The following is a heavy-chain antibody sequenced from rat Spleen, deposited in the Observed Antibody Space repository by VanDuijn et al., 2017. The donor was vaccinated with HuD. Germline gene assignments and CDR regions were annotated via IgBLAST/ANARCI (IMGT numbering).Heavy chain of an antibody. CDR1: GFSLTSDG. V-gene: IGHV2S12*01. CDR2: ISSGGIT. Sequence: QVQLKESGPGLVQPSQTLSLTCTVSGFSLTSDGVSWVRQPPGKGLEWIAAISSGGITYYNSVLKSRLSISRDTSKSQVFLKMNSLQTEDTAMYFCARDWELGYWGQGVMVTVSS. J-gene: IGHJ2*01. D-gene: IGHD5-1*01. CDR3: ARDWELGY.